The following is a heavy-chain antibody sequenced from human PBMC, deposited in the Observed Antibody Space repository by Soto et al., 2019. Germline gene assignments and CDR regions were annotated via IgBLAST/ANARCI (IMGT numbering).Heavy chain of an antibody. V-gene: IGHV3-23*01. Sequence: QAGGSLRLSCAASGFTFSSYAMSWVRQAPGKGLEWVSAISGSGGSTYYADSVKGRFTISRDNSKNTLYLQMNSLRAEDTAVYYCAKEPLLWFGELLDHYYGMDVWGQGTTVTVSS. CDR2: ISGSGGST. CDR3: AKEPLLWFGELLDHYYGMDV. J-gene: IGHJ6*02. D-gene: IGHD3-10*01. CDR1: GFTFSSYA.